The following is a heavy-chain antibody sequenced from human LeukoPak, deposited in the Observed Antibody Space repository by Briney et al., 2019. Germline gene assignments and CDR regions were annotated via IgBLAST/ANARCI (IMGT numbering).Heavy chain of an antibody. CDR3: AKQTSGSYTHRYYFDY. V-gene: IGHV1-69*04. J-gene: IGHJ4*02. CDR1: GGTFSSYA. D-gene: IGHD1-26*01. Sequence: ASVKVSCKASGGTFSSYAISWVRQAPGQGLEWMGRIIPILGIANYAQKFQGRVTITADKSTSTAYMELSSLRAEDTAVYYCAKQTSGSYTHRYYFDYWGQGTLVTVSS. CDR2: IIPILGIA.